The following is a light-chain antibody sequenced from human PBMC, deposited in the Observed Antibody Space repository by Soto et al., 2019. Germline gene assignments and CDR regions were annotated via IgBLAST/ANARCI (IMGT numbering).Light chain of an antibody. J-gene: IGKJ1*01. V-gene: IGKV3-20*01. CDR2: GAS. Sequence: EILLTQSPGTLSLSPGERATLSCRASQSVSSSYLSWYQLKPGQAPSLLIYGASCRATGIPDRFSGSGAATDYTITISRLEPEDFAVYYCQQYGYSFSAFGQGTKVEI. CDR1: QSVSSSY. CDR3: QQYGYSFSA.